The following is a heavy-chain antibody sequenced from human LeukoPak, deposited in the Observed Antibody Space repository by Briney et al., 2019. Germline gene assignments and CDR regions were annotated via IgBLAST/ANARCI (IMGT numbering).Heavy chain of an antibody. V-gene: IGHV4-4*02. CDR1: GGSISGTNW. J-gene: IGHJ2*01. D-gene: IGHD2/OR15-2a*01. Sequence: SETLSLTCGVSGGSISGTNWWSWVRQPPGKGLEWIGIIYYSGSTYYNPSLKGRVTISVDTSKNQFSLKLSSVTAADTAVYYCARAFRARYFDLWGRGTLVTVSS. CDR2: IYYSGST. CDR3: ARAFRARYFDL.